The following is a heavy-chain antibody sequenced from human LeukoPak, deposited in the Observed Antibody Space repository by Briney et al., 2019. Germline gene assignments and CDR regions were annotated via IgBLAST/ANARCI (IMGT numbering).Heavy chain of an antibody. CDR3: ARVIAVAGAFNAFDI. Sequence: PSETLSLTCTVSGGSIRSYYWSWIRQPPGKGLEWIGYIYYSGSTKYNPSLKSRVTISVDTSKNQFSLKLSSVTAADTAVYYCARVIAVAGAFNAFDIWGQGTMVTVSS. CDR2: IYYSGST. CDR1: GGSIRSYY. D-gene: IGHD6-19*01. J-gene: IGHJ3*02. V-gene: IGHV4-59*01.